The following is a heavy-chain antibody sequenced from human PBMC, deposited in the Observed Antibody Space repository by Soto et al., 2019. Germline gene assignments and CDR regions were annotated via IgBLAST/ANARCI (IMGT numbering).Heavy chain of an antibody. V-gene: IGHV3-53*01. Sequence: GGSLRLSCAASGFTVSSNYMSWVRQAPGKGLEWVSVIYSGGSTYYADSVKGRFTISRDNSKNTLYLQMNSLRAEDTAVYYCARLEQQLVGYNWFDPWGQGTLVTVSS. CDR2: IYSGGST. D-gene: IGHD6-13*01. J-gene: IGHJ5*02. CDR1: GFTVSSNY. CDR3: ARLEQQLVGYNWFDP.